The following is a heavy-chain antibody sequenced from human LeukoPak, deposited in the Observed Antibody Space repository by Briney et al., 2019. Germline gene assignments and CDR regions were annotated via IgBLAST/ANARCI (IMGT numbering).Heavy chain of an antibody. CDR2: INHSGST. J-gene: IGHJ3*02. Sequence: PSETLSLTCAVYGGSFSGYYWSWIRQPPGKGLEWIGEINHSGSTNYNPSLKSRVTISVDTSKNQFSLKLSSVTAADTAVYYCASYYYDSSGYAFDICGQGTMVTVSS. V-gene: IGHV4-34*01. CDR3: ASYYYDSSGYAFDI. D-gene: IGHD3-22*01. CDR1: GGSFSGYY.